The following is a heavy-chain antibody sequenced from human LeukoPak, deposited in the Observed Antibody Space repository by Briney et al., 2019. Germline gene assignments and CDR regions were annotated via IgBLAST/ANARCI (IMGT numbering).Heavy chain of an antibody. V-gene: IGHV1-18*01. Sequence: ASVKVSCKASGYSFSNFGISWVRQAPGQGLEWMGWISTYSGHTNYAQKVQGRVTMTTDTSTSTAYMELRTLRSDDTAVYYCARSGNYYDNSGYYTDYWGQGTLITVSS. CDR2: ISTYSGHT. D-gene: IGHD3-22*01. J-gene: IGHJ4*02. CDR1: GYSFSNFG. CDR3: ARSGNYYDNSGYYTDY.